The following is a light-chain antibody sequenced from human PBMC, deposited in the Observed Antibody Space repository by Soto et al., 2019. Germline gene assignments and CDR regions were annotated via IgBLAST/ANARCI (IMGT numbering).Light chain of an antibody. V-gene: IGLV1-44*01. Sequence: QAVLTQPPSASATPGQRVTISCSGSSSNIGSNAVNWYQQLPGTAPRLLIYTNNHRPSGVPGRFSGSKSGTSASLAISGLQSEDEADYYCAAWDDSLYVYVFGTGTKVTVL. CDR3: AAWDDSLYVYV. CDR1: SSNIGSNA. J-gene: IGLJ1*01. CDR2: TNN.